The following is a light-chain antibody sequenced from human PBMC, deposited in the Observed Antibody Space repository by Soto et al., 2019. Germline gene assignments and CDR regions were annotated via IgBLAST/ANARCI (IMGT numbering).Light chain of an antibody. Sequence: EILLTQSRGTLSLSPGERATLSCRASQSVSSSYLAWYQQKPGQAPRLLIYGASTRATGIPARFSGSGSGTEFTLTISSLQSEDFAVYYCQQYNNWPQTFGQGTKVDIK. CDR3: QQYNNWPQT. V-gene: IGKV3-15*01. J-gene: IGKJ1*01. CDR1: QSVSSSY. CDR2: GAS.